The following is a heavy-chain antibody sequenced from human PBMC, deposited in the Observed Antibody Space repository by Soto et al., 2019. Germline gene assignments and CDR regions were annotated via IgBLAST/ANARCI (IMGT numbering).Heavy chain of an antibody. D-gene: IGHD5-18*01. V-gene: IGHV2-5*02. CDR2: IYWDDDE. CDR3: ANRPRGYSYHFDY. Sequence: QITLKESGPTLVKPTQTLTLTCTFSGFSLTTRGVCVGWIRQPPGKALEWLALIYWDDDEGYSPSLKSRLTTTNDTSKSQVVLTMTKRDPVDTATYYGANRPRGYSYHFDYWGQGTLVTVSS. J-gene: IGHJ4*02. CDR1: GFSLTTRGVC.